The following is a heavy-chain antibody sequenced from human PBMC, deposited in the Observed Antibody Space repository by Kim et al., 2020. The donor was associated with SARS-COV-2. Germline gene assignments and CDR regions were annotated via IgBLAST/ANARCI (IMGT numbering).Heavy chain of an antibody. D-gene: IGHD6-13*01. J-gene: IGHJ3*02. CDR2: IYYSGST. CDR1: GGSISSSSYY. V-gene: IGHV4-39*01. CDR3: ARLSLDSSSWYLAFDI. Sequence: SETLSLTCTVSGGSISSSSYYWGWIRQPPGKGLEWIGSIYYSGSTYYNPSLKSRVTISVDTSKNQFSLKLSSVTAADTAVYYCARLSLDSSSWYLAFDI.